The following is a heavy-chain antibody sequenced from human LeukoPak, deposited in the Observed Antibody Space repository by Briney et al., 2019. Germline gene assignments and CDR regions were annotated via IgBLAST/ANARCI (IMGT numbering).Heavy chain of an antibody. Sequence: PSETLSLTCTVSGGSISSSSYYWGWIRQPPGKGLEWIGSIYYSGSTYYNPSLKSRVTISVDTSKNQFSLKLSSVIAADTAVYYCVSLIPGAFDIWGQGTMVTVSS. CDR2: IYYSGST. J-gene: IGHJ3*02. CDR3: VSLIPGAFDI. CDR1: GGSISSSSYY. D-gene: IGHD3-16*01. V-gene: IGHV4-39*07.